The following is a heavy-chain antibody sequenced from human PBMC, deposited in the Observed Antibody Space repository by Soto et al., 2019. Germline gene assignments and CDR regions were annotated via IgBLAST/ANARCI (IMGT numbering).Heavy chain of an antibody. J-gene: IGHJ4*02. CDR3: ARESEDLTSNFDY. CDR2: ISSSSSYI. CDR1: GFTFSSYS. Sequence: VGSLRLSCAASGFTFSSYSMNWVRQAPGKGLEWVSSISSSSSYIYYGDSMKGRFTISRDNAKNSLYLEMNSLRAEDTAVYYCARESEDLTSNFDYWGQGTLVTVSS. V-gene: IGHV3-21*06.